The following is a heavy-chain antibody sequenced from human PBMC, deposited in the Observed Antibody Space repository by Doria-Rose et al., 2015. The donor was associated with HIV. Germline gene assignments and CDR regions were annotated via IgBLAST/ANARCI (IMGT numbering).Heavy chain of an antibody. Sequence: TSVYTFSAYAIHWVRQAPGQRLEWMGWLNVGNGDTRYSRKFQDRVTITSDTSANTGYMALSSLRSEDTAVYYCARIHSLSSSSLAPWFQGTLVTVFS. D-gene: IGHD6-13*01. J-gene: IGHJ5*02. V-gene: IGHV1-3*01. CDR2: LNVGNGDT. CDR3: ARIHSLSSSSLAP. CDR1: VYTFSAYA.